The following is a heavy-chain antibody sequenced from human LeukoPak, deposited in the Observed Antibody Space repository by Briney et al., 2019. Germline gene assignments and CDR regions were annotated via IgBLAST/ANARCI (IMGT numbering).Heavy chain of an antibody. V-gene: IGHV3-21*01. Sequence: GGSLRLSCAASGFTFSTSTMNWVRQAPGKGLEWVSSITTTTTFYADSVKGRFTVSRDNAKNSLYLQMNSLRAEVTAVYYCARDLALAAAATDAFDIWGQGTMVTVSS. J-gene: IGHJ3*02. CDR1: GFTFSTST. CDR3: ARDLALAAAATDAFDI. CDR2: ITTTTT. D-gene: IGHD6-13*01.